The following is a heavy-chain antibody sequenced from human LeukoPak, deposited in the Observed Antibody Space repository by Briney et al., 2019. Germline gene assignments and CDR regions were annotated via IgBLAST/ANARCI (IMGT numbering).Heavy chain of an antibody. CDR2: INTKSKTM. V-gene: IGHV3-48*01. CDR3: VRDRNWGFDY. D-gene: IGHD7-27*01. J-gene: IGHJ4*02. Sequence: GGSLRLSCAASGFAFNTYTMNRVRQAPGKGLEWVSFINTKSKTMYYTDSVRGRFTISRDNTKNSLYLQMNSLRAEDTALYYCVRDRNWGFDYWGQGTLVTVSS. CDR1: GFAFNTYT.